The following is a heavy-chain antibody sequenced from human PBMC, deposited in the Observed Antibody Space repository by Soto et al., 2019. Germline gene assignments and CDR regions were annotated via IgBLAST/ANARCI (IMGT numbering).Heavy chain of an antibody. V-gene: IGHV1-69*02. CDR1: GGTFSSYT. D-gene: IGHD2-15*01. CDR3: ARGPHGCSGGSCYSGYYYYYYMDV. CDR2: IIPILGIA. J-gene: IGHJ6*03. Sequence: QVQLVQSGAEVKKPGSSVKVSCKASGGTFSSYTISWVRQAPGQGLEWMGRIIPILGIANYAQKFQGRVTITADKSTSTAYMELSRLRSEDTAVYYCARGPHGCSGGSCYSGYYYYYYMDVWGKGTTVTVSS.